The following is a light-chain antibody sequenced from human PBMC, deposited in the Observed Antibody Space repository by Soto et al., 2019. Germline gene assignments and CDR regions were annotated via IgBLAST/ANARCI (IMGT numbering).Light chain of an antibody. CDR2: RNN. CDR3: AAWDDRLSGLV. V-gene: IGLV1-47*01. Sequence: QSVLTQPPSASGTPGQRVTISCSGSSSNIGSNYVYWYHQLPGTAPKLVIYRNNQRPSGVPDRISGSKSGTSASLALSGLRSEGEADYYCAAWDDRLSGLVFGRGTKLTVL. CDR1: SSNIGSNY. J-gene: IGLJ2*01.